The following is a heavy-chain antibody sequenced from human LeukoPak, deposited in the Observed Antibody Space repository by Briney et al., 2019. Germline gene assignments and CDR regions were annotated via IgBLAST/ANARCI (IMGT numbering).Heavy chain of an antibody. J-gene: IGHJ4*02. CDR3: ASPGVGAFDY. CDR1: GGSISSYY. D-gene: IGHD1-26*01. CDR2: IYYSGST. V-gene: IGHV4-59*05. Sequence: KTSETLSLTCTVSGGSISSYYWSWIRQPPGKGLEWIGSIYYSGSTYYNPSLRSRVTISVDTSKNQFSLKLSSVTAADTAVYYCASPGVGAFDYWGQGTLVTVSS.